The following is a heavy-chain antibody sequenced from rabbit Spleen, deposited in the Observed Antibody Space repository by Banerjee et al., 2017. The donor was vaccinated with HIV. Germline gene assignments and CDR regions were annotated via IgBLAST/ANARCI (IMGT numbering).Heavy chain of an antibody. CDR1: GFSFSNYW. V-gene: IGHV1S40*01. CDR3: ARGSNYYNL. D-gene: IGHD8-1*01. J-gene: IGHJ4*01. Sequence: QSLEESGGDLVKPGASLTLTCTASGFSFSNYWMCWVRQAPGKGLEWIGCIYGGSSSSTYSPNWVNGRFSISKTSSTTVTLQMTSLTAADTASYFCARGSNYYNLGGPGTLVTVS. CDR2: IYGGSSSST.